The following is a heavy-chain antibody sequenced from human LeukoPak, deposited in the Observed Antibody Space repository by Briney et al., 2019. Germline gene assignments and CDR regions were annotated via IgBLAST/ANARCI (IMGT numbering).Heavy chain of an antibody. CDR3: ARDAELRFGELLHYYYYYGMDV. D-gene: IGHD3-10*01. CDR1: GFTFSSYS. Sequence: PGGSLRLSCAASGFTFSSYSMNWVRQAPGKGLEWVSSISSSSSYIYYADSVKGRFTISRDNAKNSLYLQMNSLRAEDTAVYYCARDAELRFGELLHYYYYYGMDVWGQGTTVTVSS. V-gene: IGHV3-21*01. CDR2: ISSSSSYI. J-gene: IGHJ6*02.